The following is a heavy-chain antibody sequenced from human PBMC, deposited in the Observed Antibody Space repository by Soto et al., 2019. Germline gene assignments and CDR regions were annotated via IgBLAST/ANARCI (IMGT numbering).Heavy chain of an antibody. CDR3: ARDGDYGDFFPFDY. D-gene: IGHD4-17*01. CDR2: IYYSGST. V-gene: IGHV4-59*01. CDR1: GGSISSYY. J-gene: IGHJ4*02. Sequence: XATLSLTCTVSGGSISSYYWSWIRQPPGKGLEWIGYIYYSGSTNYNPSLKSRVTISVDTSKNQFSLKLSSVTAADTAVYYCARDGDYGDFFPFDYWGQGTLVTVSS.